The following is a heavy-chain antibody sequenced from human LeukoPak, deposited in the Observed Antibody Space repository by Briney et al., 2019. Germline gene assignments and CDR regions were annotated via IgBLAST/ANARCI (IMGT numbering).Heavy chain of an antibody. J-gene: IGHJ4*02. D-gene: IGHD2-15*01. CDR2: IYTSGST. V-gene: IGHV4-4*07. CDR1: GGSISSYY. Sequence: PSETLSLTCTVSGGSISSYYWSWIRQPAGKGLEWIGRIYTSGSTNYNPSLKSRVTMSVDTSENQFSLKLSSVTAADTAVYYCAREGQIGYCSGGSCYRADYWGQGTLVTVSS. CDR3: AREGQIGYCSGGSCYRADY.